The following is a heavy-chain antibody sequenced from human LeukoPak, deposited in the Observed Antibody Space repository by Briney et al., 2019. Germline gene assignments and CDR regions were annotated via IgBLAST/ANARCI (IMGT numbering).Heavy chain of an antibody. CDR3: ATQGWSAISGI. CDR1: GLTFSSSE. V-gene: IGHV3-48*03. CDR2: ISSRGGTI. Sequence: GGSLRLSCAASGLTFSSSEMNWVRQAPGKGREWLSYISSRGGTIYQAHSGKGRSTPARDNAMTSLYLQMISLIAEDAAVYDWATQGWSAISGIWGQGTMVTVSS. J-gene: IGHJ3*02. D-gene: IGHD3-3*01.